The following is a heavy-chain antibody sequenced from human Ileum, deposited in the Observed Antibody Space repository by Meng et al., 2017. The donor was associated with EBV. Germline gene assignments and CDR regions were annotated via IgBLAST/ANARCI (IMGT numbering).Heavy chain of an antibody. Sequence: QLQKSGQGLVKPSGTLSLTCTVSGGSVSSGGNYWSWIRQPPGKGLEWIGYIYNSGSTNYNPSLKSRVTISVDTSKNQFSLKLSSVTAADTAVYYCARDGYSSGSDWGQGTLVTVSS. CDR2: IYNSGST. CDR1: GGSVSSGGNY. J-gene: IGHJ4*02. V-gene: IGHV4-61*08. D-gene: IGHD6-19*01. CDR3: ARDGYSSGSD.